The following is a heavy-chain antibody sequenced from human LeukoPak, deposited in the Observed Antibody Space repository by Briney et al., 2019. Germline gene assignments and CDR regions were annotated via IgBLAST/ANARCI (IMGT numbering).Heavy chain of an antibody. CDR3: AKVFVYSYADDAFDI. CDR2: ISGSSRYI. CDR1: GFTVSSNY. D-gene: IGHD5-18*01. V-gene: IGHV3-23*01. J-gene: IGHJ3*02. Sequence: GGSLRLSCAASGFTVSSNYMSWVRQAPGKGLEWVSAISGSSRYIDYADSVKGRFTISGDNSKNTLYLQMNSLRAEDTSVYYCAKVFVYSYADDAFDIWGQGTMVTVSS.